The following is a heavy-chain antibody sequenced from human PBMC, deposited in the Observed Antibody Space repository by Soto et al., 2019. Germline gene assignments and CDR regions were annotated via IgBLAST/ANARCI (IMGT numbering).Heavy chain of an antibody. V-gene: IGHV1-18*01. CDR3: ARDPPWGYDFWSGYWGFDP. CDR1: GYTITSYG. J-gene: IGHJ5*02. Sequence: ASVKVSCTDSGYTITSYGISWVRQAPGQGLEWMGWISAYNGNTNYAQKLQGRVTMTTDTSTSTAYMELRSLRSDDTAVYYCARDPPWGYDFWSGYWGFDPWGQGTLVTVSS. D-gene: IGHD3-3*01. CDR2: ISAYNGNT.